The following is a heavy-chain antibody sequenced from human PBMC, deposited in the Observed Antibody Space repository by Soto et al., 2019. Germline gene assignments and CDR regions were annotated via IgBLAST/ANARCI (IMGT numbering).Heavy chain of an antibody. CDR1: GFTFRSYV. Sequence: QVQLVESGGGVVQPGTSLRVSCVGSGFTFRSYVIYWVRQAPGKGLEWVALTSYDGSNKYYGDSVRGRFTISRDNSRNTVDLQMDSLRVEDTALYYCARWGTTGGLDVWGQGTLVSVSS. J-gene: IGHJ1*01. CDR3: ARWGTTGGLDV. D-gene: IGHD3-16*01. V-gene: IGHV3-30*19. CDR2: TSYDGSNK.